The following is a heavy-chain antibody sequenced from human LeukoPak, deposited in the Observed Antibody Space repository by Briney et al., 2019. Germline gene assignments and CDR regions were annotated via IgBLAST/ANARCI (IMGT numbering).Heavy chain of an antibody. CDR1: GYTFTGYY. V-gene: IGHV1-2*02. J-gene: IGHJ6*03. D-gene: IGHD6-6*01. Sequence: GASVKVSCKASGYTFTGYYMHWVRRAPGQGLEWMGWINSNSGGTNYAQKFQGRVTMTRDTSTTTAYMELNRLRSDDTAVYYCARVRRPEYSSSSYYYYMDVWGKGTTVTVSS. CDR2: INSNSGGT. CDR3: ARVRRPEYSSSSYYYYMDV.